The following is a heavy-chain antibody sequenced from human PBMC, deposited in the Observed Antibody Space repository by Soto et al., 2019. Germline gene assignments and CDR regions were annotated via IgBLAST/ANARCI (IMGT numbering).Heavy chain of an antibody. CDR1: GFTVSSNY. D-gene: IGHD3-22*01. CDR3: ARSRPYYYDSSGYYYY. CDR2: IYSGGST. Sequence: GGSLRLSCAASGFTVSSNYMSWVRQAPGKGLEWVSVIYSGGSTYYADSVKGRFTISRDNSKNTLYLQMNSLRAEDTAVYYCARSRPYYYDSSGYYYYWGQGTLVTVSS. V-gene: IGHV3-66*01. J-gene: IGHJ4*02.